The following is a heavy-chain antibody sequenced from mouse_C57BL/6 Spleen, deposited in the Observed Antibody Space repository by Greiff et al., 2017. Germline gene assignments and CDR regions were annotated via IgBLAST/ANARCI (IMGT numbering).Heavy chain of an antibody. CDR1: GYTFTSYW. J-gene: IGHJ4*01. CDR3: ARRDDCHYRAYAMDC. CDR2: IYPCGSST. Sequence: VQLQQPGAELVMPGASVKLSCKASGYTFTSYWIPWVKQRPGQGLEWIGEIYPCGSSTNYNEKFKGKATLTVDKSSSTAYMQLSSLTSEDSAVYYCARRDDCHYRAYAMDCWGQRTSVT. D-gene: IGHD2-4*01. V-gene: IGHV1-69*01.